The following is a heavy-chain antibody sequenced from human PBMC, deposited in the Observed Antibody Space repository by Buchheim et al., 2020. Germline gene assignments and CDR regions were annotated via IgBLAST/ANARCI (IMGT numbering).Heavy chain of an antibody. V-gene: IGHV3-21*01. CDR1: GFTFSSYS. CDR2: ISSSSSYI. Sequence: EVQLVESGGGLVKPGGSLRPSCAASGFTFSSYSMNWVRQAPGKGLEWVSSISSSSSYIYYADSVKGRFTISRDNAKNSLYLQMNSLRAEDTAVYYCARELGYCSSTSCLHYYYGMDVWGQGTT. D-gene: IGHD2-2*01. CDR3: ARELGYCSSTSCLHYYYGMDV. J-gene: IGHJ6*02.